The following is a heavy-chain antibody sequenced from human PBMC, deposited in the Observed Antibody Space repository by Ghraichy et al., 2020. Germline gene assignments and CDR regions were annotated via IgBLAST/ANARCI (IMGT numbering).Heavy chain of an antibody. D-gene: IGHD2-15*01. CDR2: IWYDGSNK. CDR1: GFTFSSYG. J-gene: IGHJ6*02. CDR3: ARDLSHCSGGSSYFIYYYGMYV. Sequence: GGSLRLSCAASGFTFSSYGMHWVRQAPGKGLEWVAVIWYDGSNKYYADSVKGRFTISRDNSKNTLYLHMNSLRAEDTAVYYCARDLSHCSGGSSYFIYYYGMYVWGQGTTVTATS. V-gene: IGHV3-33*01.